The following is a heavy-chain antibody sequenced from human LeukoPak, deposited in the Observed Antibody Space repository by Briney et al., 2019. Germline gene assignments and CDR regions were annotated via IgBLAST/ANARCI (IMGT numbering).Heavy chain of an antibody. Sequence: SGTLSLTCAVSGGSISSSNWWRWFRQPPGKGLEWIGEIYHSGSTNYNPSLKSRVTISVDTSKNQFSLKLSSVTAADTAVYYCARGRDFHDSTGYYHWGQGTLVTVSS. CDR1: GGSISSSNW. CDR3: ARGRDFHDSTGYYH. CDR2: IYHSGST. V-gene: IGHV4-4*02. D-gene: IGHD3-22*01. J-gene: IGHJ4*02.